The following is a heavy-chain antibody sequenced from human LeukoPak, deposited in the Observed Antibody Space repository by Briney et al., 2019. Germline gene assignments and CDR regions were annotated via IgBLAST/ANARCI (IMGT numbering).Heavy chain of an antibody. CDR3: AKDEYSSSSWFDP. V-gene: IGHV3-23*01. J-gene: IGHJ5*02. Sequence: GGSLRLSCAASGFTFSSYAMSRVRQAPGKGLEWVSAISGSGDDTYYADSVKGRFTISRDNSKNTLYLQMNSLRAEDTAVYYCAKDEYSSSSWFDPWGQGTLVTVSS. D-gene: IGHD6-6*01. CDR1: GFTFSSYA. CDR2: ISGSGDDT.